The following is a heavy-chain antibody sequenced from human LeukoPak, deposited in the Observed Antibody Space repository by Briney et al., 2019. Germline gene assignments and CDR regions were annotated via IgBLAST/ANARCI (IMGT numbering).Heavy chain of an antibody. D-gene: IGHD1-26*01. J-gene: IGHJ4*01. CDR3: ARDLGRYDY. Sequence: SHSLSLTCTVSGGSLSNFDWSWLRQAAGKRLEWIGLIYTTGITDYNPSLKSRVTMSIDTSKNQFSLRLSSVTAADTAVYYCARDLGRYDYWGHGTLVAVSS. V-gene: IGHV4-4*07. CDR1: GGSLSNFD. CDR2: IYTTGIT.